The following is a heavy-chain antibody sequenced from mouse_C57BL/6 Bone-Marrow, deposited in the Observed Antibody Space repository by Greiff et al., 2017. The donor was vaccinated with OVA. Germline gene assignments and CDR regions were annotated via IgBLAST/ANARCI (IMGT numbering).Heavy chain of an antibody. CDR3: ARSYYGSSYYAMDY. J-gene: IGHJ4*01. CDR2: IYPGDGDT. CDR1: GYAFSSSW. V-gene: IGHV1-82*01. Sequence: VQLQESGPELVKPGASVKISCKASGYAFSSSWMNWVKPRPGKGLEWIGRIYPGDGDTNYNGKLKGKATLTVDKPSSPAYMQLSSLTSEDSAVYYCARSYYGSSYYAMDYWGQGTSVTVSS. D-gene: IGHD1-1*01.